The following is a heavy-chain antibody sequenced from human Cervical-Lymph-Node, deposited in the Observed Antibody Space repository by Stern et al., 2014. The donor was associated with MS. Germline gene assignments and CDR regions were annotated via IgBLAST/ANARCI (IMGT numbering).Heavy chain of an antibody. CDR2: INAGNGNT. V-gene: IGHV1-3*01. CDR3: ARVPARTYYYYYGMDV. D-gene: IGHD6-6*01. J-gene: IGHJ6*02. CDR1: GYTFTSYA. Sequence: QVQLGQSGAEVKKPGASVKVSCKASGYTFTSYAMHWVRQAPGQRLEWMGWINAGNGNTKYSQKFQGRVTITRDTSASTAYMELSSLRSEDTAVYYCARVPARTYYYYYGMDVWGQGTTVTVSS.